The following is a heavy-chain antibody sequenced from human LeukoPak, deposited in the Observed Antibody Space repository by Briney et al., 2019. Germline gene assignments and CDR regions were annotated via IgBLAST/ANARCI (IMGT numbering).Heavy chain of an antibody. V-gene: IGHV4-34*01. J-gene: IGHJ4*02. CDR1: GGSFSGYY. D-gene: IGHD3-22*01. Sequence: SETLSLTCAVYGGSFSGYYWSWIRQPPGKGLEWIGEINHSGSTNYNPSLKSRVTISVDTSKNQFSLKLSSVTAADTAVYYCARGPGGYYDSSVLFDYWGQGTLVTVSS. CDR2: INHSGST. CDR3: ARGPGGYYDSSVLFDY.